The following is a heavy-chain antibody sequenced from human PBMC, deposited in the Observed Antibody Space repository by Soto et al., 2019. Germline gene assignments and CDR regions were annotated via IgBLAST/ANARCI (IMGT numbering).Heavy chain of an antibody. D-gene: IGHD3-10*01. J-gene: IGHJ5*02. CDR3: ARHGSGSYYNNWFDP. CDR1: GGSISSYY. CDR2: MYNTGST. Sequence: PSETLSLTCTVSGGSISSYYWSWIRQPPGKGLEWIGYMYNTGSTIYNPSLKSRVTISVDTSKNQFSLKLSSVTAADTAVYYCARHGSGSYYNNWFDPWGQGTLVTVSS. V-gene: IGHV4-59*08.